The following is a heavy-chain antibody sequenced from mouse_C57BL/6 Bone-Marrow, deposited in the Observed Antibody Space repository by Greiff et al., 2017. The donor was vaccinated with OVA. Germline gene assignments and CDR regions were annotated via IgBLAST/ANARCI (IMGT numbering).Heavy chain of an antibody. CDR2: INPNNGGT. D-gene: IGHD1-1*01. CDR1: GYTFTDYY. V-gene: IGHV1-26*01. J-gene: IGHJ2*01. Sequence: EVQLQQSGPELVKPGASVKISCKASGYTFTDYYMNWVKQSHGKSLEWIGDINPNNGGTSYNQKFKGKATLTVDKSSSTAYMALRSLTSEDSAVYYCARYYYGSRGDYWGQGTTLTVSS. CDR3: ARYYYGSRGDY.